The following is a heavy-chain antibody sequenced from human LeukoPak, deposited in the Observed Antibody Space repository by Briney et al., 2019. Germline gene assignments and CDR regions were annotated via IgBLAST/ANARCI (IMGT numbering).Heavy chain of an antibody. CDR1: GYTFTSSG. CDR3: ARYANFDY. V-gene: IGHV1-18*01. Sequence: ASVKVSCKASGYTFTSSGIGWVRQAPGQGHEWMGWISVYKGNPNYEQKLQGRVSMTTDTSTSTAYMELRSLRSDDTAVYYCARYANFDYWGQGTLVTVSS. J-gene: IGHJ4*02. CDR2: ISVYKGNP.